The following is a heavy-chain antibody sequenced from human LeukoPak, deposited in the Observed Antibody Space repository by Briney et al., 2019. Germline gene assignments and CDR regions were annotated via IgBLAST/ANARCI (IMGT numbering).Heavy chain of an antibody. V-gene: IGHV4-34*01. CDR3: ARVRVSRSWYSSYFQH. J-gene: IGHJ1*01. D-gene: IGHD6-13*01. CDR2: INHSGST. Sequence: SETLSLTCTVSGGSISSYYWSWIRQPPGKGLEWIGEINHSGSTNYNPSLKSRVTISVDTSKNQFSLKLSSVTAADTAVYYCARVRVSRSWYSSYFQHWGQGTLVTVSS. CDR1: GGSISSYY.